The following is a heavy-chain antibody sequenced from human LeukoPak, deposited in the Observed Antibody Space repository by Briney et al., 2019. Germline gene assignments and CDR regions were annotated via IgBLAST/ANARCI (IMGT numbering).Heavy chain of an antibody. J-gene: IGHJ4*02. Sequence: GGSLRLSCAASGFTFSSYAMHWVRQAPGKGLEWVAVISYDGSNKYYADSVKGRFTISRDNSKNTLYLQMNSLRAEDTAVYYCAKGRSGSFNFDYWGQGTLVTVSS. CDR1: GFTFSSYA. CDR3: AKGRSGSFNFDY. CDR2: ISYDGSNK. D-gene: IGHD6-19*01. V-gene: IGHV3-30-3*01.